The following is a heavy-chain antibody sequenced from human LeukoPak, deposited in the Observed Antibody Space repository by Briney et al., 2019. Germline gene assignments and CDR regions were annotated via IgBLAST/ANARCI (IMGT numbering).Heavy chain of an antibody. CDR2: ITTKANSYTT. V-gene: IGHV3-72*01. D-gene: IGHD3-3*01. CDR3: AREWGNRIHYDPHYYFDS. Sequence: QPGGSLRLSCAASRFTFSDHYMDWLRQAPEKGLEWVARITTKANSYTTEYAASVKGRFTISRDDSKNSLYLQMNSLKTEDTALYYCAREWGNRIHYDPHYYFDSWGQGTLVTVSS. J-gene: IGHJ4*02. CDR1: RFTFSDHY.